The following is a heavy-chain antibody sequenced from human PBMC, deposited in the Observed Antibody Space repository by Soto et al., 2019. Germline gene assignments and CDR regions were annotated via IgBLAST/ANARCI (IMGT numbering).Heavy chain of an antibody. D-gene: IGHD3-10*01. CDR2: IIPLFGTP. CDR1: GGIFSTYA. CDR3: ASDRDDYGSGNYYNRIDF. J-gene: IGHJ4*02. V-gene: IGHV1-69*01. Sequence: QVQLVQSGAEVKKPGSSVKVSCKASGGIFSTYAISWLRQAPGQGLEWMGGIIPLFGTPNYAQRFQGRVTITADESTSTAYMELSRLRSEDTAGYYCASDRDDYGSGNYYNRIDFWGQGTLVTVSS.